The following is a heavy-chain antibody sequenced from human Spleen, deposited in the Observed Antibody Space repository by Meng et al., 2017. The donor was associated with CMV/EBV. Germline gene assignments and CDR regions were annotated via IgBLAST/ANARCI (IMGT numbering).Heavy chain of an antibody. J-gene: IGHJ5*02. V-gene: IGHV5-51*01. Sequence: TSSGIGWVRKRPGNGLEWMGIIYPGDSDTRYSPSSQGQITISADKSISTAYLQWSSLKASDTAMYYCNLGYCSRTSCYMTSINWFDPWGQGTLVTVSS. D-gene: IGHD2-2*02. CDR1: TSSG. CDR3: NLGYCSRTSCYMTSINWFDP. CDR2: IYPGDSDT.